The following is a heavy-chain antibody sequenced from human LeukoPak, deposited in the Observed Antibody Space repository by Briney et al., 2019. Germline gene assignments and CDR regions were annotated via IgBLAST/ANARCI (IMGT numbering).Heavy chain of an antibody. CDR3: ATDEYSSSSFAFDI. D-gene: IGHD6-13*01. J-gene: IGHJ3*02. V-gene: IGHV1-24*01. Sequence: ASVKVSCKVSGYTLTELSMHWVRQAPGKGLEWMGGFDPEDGETIYAQKFQGRVTMTEDTSTDTAYMELSSLRSEDTAVYYCATDEYSSSSFAFDIWGQGTMVTVSS. CDR2: FDPEDGET. CDR1: GYTLTELS.